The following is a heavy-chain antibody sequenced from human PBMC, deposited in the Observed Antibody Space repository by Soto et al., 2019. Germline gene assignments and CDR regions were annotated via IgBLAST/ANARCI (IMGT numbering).Heavy chain of an antibody. V-gene: IGHV5-51*01. CDR3: ARLGGKVTVITPRYFDY. CDR1: GYSFTSYW. J-gene: IGHJ4*02. Sequence: GESLKISCKASGYSFTSYWIAWVRQMPGKGLEWMGIIYPGDSDTRYSPSFQGQVTISVDRSSTSAYLQWSSLRDSDTAMYYCARLGGKVTVITPRYFDYWGQGTLVTVSS. D-gene: IGHD4-17*01. CDR2: IYPGDSDT.